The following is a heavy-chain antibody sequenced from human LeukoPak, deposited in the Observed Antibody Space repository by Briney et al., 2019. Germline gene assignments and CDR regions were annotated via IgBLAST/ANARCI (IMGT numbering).Heavy chain of an antibody. J-gene: IGHJ4*02. CDR1: GFTFTNAW. CDR3: VNLGYSD. V-gene: IGHV3-7*01. CDR2: IKDDGSDR. D-gene: IGHD5-12*01. Sequence: GGSLRLSCAASGFTFTNAWMSWLRQAPGKGLEWVATIKDDGSDRYYVDSVKGRFTISRDNAKNSLYLQMNSLRVEDTAVYYCVNLGYSDGGQGTLVTVSS.